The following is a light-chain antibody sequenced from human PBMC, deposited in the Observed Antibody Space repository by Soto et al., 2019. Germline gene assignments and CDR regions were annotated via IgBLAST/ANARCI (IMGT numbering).Light chain of an antibody. CDR2: PIS. CDR3: QQSYSTPYT. V-gene: IGKV1-39*01. J-gene: IGKJ2*01. CDR1: QRIITY. Sequence: IQMTQSPSSLSASVGDRVTITCRASQRIITYLNWYQQKPGKAPKLLISPISTLQRGVPSRFSGSGSGTDFTLTITGLQLEDFATYYCQQSYSTPYTFGQGTKLEIK.